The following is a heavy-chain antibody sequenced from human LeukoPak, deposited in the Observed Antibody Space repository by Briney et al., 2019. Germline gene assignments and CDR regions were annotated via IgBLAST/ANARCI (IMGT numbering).Heavy chain of an antibody. CDR1: GISFSAHG. J-gene: IGHJ4*02. D-gene: IGHD1-26*01. CDR2: IRFDGSNI. Sequence: GGSLRLSWAASGISFSAHGMHWVRQAPGKGLEWVAIIRFDGSNIHYADSVKGRFTISRDNSKNTLYLQMNSLRAEDTAVYYCVRDGVGATTYFGYFDHWGQGNLVTVSS. CDR3: VRDGVGATTYFGYFDH. V-gene: IGHV3-33*01.